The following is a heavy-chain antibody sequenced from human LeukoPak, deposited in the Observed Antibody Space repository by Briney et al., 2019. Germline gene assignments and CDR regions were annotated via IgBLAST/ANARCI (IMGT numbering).Heavy chain of an antibody. Sequence: SETLSLTCTVSGGSISSYYWSWIRQPAGKGLEWIGRIYTSGSTNYNPSLKSRVTMSVDTSKNQFSLKLSSVTAADTAVYYCAREFVVGAPHDAFDIWGQGTMATVSS. CDR3: AREFVVGAPHDAFDI. J-gene: IGHJ3*02. D-gene: IGHD1-26*01. V-gene: IGHV4-4*07. CDR1: GGSISSYY. CDR2: IYTSGST.